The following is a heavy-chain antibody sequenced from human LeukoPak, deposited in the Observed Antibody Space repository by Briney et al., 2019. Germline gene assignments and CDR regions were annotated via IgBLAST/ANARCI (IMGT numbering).Heavy chain of an antibody. CDR2: IHYSGIT. Sequence: SETLSLTCTVSGGSISSSSSYYWGWIRQPPGKGLEWIGTIHYSGITYYNPSLKSRVTISVDTSKNQFSLKLSSVTATDTAVYYCARIRDIGSNYGGPDAFDIWGQGTVVTVSS. CDR3: ARIRDIGSNYGGPDAFDI. J-gene: IGHJ3*02. CDR1: GGSISSSSSYY. D-gene: IGHD1-26*01. V-gene: IGHV4-39*07.